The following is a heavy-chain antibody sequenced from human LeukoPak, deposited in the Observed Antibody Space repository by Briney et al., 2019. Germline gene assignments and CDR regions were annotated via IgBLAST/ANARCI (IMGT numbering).Heavy chain of an antibody. D-gene: IGHD3-9*01. CDR3: ARDNDWAFHY. CDR1: GFTVSSNY. Sequence: GGSLRLSCAASGFTVSSNYMSWVRQAPGKGLEWVSVIYSGGSTYYADSVKGRFTISRDNSKNTLYLQMNSLRDEDTAVYYCARDNDWAFHYWGQGTLVTVSS. J-gene: IGHJ4*02. V-gene: IGHV3-66*01. CDR2: IYSGGST.